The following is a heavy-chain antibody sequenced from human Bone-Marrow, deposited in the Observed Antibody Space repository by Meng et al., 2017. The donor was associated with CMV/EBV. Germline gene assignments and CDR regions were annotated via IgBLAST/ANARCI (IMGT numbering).Heavy chain of an antibody. CDR3: AKVAAGSWDWVDP. J-gene: IGHJ5*02. CDR1: GFTFSSYW. V-gene: IGHV3-74*01. D-gene: IGHD6-13*01. Sequence: GESLKISCAASGFTFSSYWMHWVRQAPGEGPVWVSRIKTDGSNTNYADSVKGRFTISRDNAKNTLYLQMNSLRAEDTAVYYCAKVAAGSWDWVDPWGQGTLVTVSS. CDR2: IKTDGSNT.